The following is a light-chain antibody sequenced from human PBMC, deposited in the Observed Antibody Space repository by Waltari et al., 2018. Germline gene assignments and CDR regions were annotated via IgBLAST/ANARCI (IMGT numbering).Light chain of an antibody. CDR2: AAS. V-gene: IGKV1-12*01. CDR3: QQANSFLFT. J-gene: IGKJ3*01. Sequence: DIQMTQSPSSVSASVGDRVTITCRASQGISSLLACYQQKPGKAPKLLLYAASSLQSGVPSRFSGSGSGTDFTLTISSLQPEDFATYYCQQANSFLFTFGPGTKVDIK. CDR1: QGISSL.